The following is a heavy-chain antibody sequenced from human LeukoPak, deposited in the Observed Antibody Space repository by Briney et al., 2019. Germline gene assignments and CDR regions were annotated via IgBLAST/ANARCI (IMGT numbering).Heavy chain of an antibody. V-gene: IGHV3-11*06. CDR2: ISSSSSYT. J-gene: IGHJ4*02. CDR3: ARDPLGQWLVQSYYFDY. D-gene: IGHD6-19*01. CDR1: GFTFSDYY. Sequence: SGGSLRLSCAASGFTFSDYYMSWIRQAPGKGLEWVSYISSSSSYTNYADSVKGRFTISRGNAKNSLYLQMNSLRAEDTAVYYCARDPLGQWLVQSYYFDYWGQGTLVTVSS.